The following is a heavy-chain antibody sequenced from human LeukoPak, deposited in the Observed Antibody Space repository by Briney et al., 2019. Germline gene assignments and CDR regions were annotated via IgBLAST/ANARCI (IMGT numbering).Heavy chain of an antibody. CDR3: ATSVPTVAGRGWFDP. V-gene: IGHV3-7*01. D-gene: IGHD6-19*01. J-gene: IGHJ5*02. CDR2: IKQDGTEK. CDR1: GFTFSNFW. Sequence: PGGSLRLSFADCGFTFSNFWMTWLRQAPEKGLEWVANIKQDGTEKYYVDSVKGRFTISRDNAKNSLYLQMNSLGAEDTAVYYCATSVPTVAGRGWFDPWGQGTLVTVSS.